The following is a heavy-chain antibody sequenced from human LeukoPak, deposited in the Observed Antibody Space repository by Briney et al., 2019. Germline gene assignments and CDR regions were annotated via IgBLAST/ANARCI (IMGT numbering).Heavy chain of an antibody. V-gene: IGHV4-34*01. CDR1: GGSFSGYY. J-gene: IGHJ3*02. CDR3: ARDAGGRWSDAFDI. D-gene: IGHD2-15*01. Sequence: SETLSLTCAVYGGSFSGYYWSWIRQPPGKGLEWIGEISHSGSTNYNPSLKSRVTISVDTSKNQFSLKLSSVTAADTAVYYCARDAGGRWSDAFDIWGQGTMVTVSS. CDR2: ISHSGST.